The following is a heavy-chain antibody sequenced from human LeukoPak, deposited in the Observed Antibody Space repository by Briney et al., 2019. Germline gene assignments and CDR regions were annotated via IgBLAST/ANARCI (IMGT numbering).Heavy chain of an antibody. CDR3: ARHASVSGNWPRPLHY. CDR2: IYYTGST. D-gene: IGHD6-19*01. V-gene: IGHV4-39*01. CDR1: GGSISSSSYY. Sequence: SETLSLTCTVSGGSISSSSYYWGWIRQPPGKGLEWIGNIYYTGSTYYNPSLKSRVTISVDTSKNQFSLELISVTAADTAVYYCARHASVSGNWPRPLHYWGQGSLVTVSS. J-gene: IGHJ4*02.